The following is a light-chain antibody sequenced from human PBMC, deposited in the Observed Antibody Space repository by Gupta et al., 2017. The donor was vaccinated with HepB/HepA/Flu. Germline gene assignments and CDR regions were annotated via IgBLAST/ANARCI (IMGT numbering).Light chain of an antibody. CDR2: DVN. V-gene: IGLV2-11*01. Sequence: QSALTQPRSVSGSPGQSVTISCTGTSSDVGGYNYVSWYQQHPGKAPKLMIYDVNRRPSGVPASFSGSKSGSTASLPISGLQAEDEAAYYCFTYAGTYTFYVFGTGTKVTVL. CDR1: SSDVGGYNY. J-gene: IGLJ1*01. CDR3: FTYAGTYTFYV.